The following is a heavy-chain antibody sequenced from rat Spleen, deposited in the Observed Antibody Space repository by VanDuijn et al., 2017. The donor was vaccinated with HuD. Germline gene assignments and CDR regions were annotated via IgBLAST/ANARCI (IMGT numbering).Heavy chain of an antibody. J-gene: IGHJ4*01. CDR2: ITYDGSST. CDR3: GKDMNYFSTYPFYLMGA. Sequence: EVQLAESGGGLVQPGRSMKLSCAASGFTFSNYDMAWVRQAPTKGLEWVASITYDGSSTYDRDSVKGRFTISRDNAKSTLSLQMDNLRSEDTATYFCGKDMNYFSTYPFYLMGAWGQGTSVTVSS. V-gene: IGHV5-20*01. CDR1: GFTFSNYD. D-gene: IGHD1-2*01.